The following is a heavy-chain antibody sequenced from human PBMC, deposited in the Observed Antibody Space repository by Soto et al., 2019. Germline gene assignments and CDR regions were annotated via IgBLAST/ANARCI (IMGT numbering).Heavy chain of an antibody. V-gene: IGHV1-46*01. CDR1: GYTFTYDL. CDR2: INPNDDYT. Sequence: QAQLVQSGAEVKEPGASVKVSCKASGYTFTYDLMHWVRQAPGQGLEWVGIINPNDDYTAYAQKFQGRVTMTRDTSTSTVYMELGGLRFDDTATYYCARAGYYAMDVWGQGTTVTVFS. J-gene: IGHJ6*02. CDR3: ARAGYYAMDV.